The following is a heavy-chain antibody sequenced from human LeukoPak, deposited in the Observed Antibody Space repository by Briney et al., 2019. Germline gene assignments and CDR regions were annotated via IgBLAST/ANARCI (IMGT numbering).Heavy chain of an antibody. CDR3: ARRREYSYGPDFDY. CDR1: GGTFSTYA. J-gene: IGHJ4*02. V-gene: IGHV1-69*05. CDR2: IIPMFGTA. Sequence: SVKVSCQTSGGTFSTYAVSWVRQAPGQGLEWMGGIIPMFGTANYAQKFQGRVTITTDESTNTAYMELRSLGSEDTAVYYCARRREYSYGPDFDYWGQGTLVTVSS. D-gene: IGHD5-18*01.